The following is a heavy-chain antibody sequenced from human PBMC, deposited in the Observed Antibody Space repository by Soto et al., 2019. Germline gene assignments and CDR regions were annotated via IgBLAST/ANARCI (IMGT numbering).Heavy chain of an antibody. CDR1: GFTFSSYA. CDR2: ISARGGTP. D-gene: IGHD3-3*01. Sequence: EVQLLESGGALVQPGGSLRLSCAASGFTFSSYAMSWVRQAPGKGLEWVSAISARGGTPYYTDSVKGRFTISRDNSKNTLYLQMSSLRAEDTAIYYCARVGLGRFLDRYFCDYWGQGTLVTVSS. V-gene: IGHV3-23*01. J-gene: IGHJ4*02. CDR3: ARVGLGRFLDRYFCDY.